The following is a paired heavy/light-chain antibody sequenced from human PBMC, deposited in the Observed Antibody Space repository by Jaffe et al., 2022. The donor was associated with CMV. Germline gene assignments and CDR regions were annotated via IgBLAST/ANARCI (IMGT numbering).Light chain of an antibody. CDR3: QQSYSRPFT. CDR2: AAS. Sequence: DIQMTQSPSSLSASVGDRVTITCRATQTISSYLNWYQQKPGKAPKVLIYAASNLQSGVPSRFSGSGSGTDFTLTISSLQSEDFGSYYCQQSYSRPFTFGPGTKVDIK. CDR1: QTISSY. V-gene: IGKV1-39*01. J-gene: IGKJ3*01.
Heavy chain of an antibody. Sequence: QVQLQESGPGLVKPSETLSLTCTVSGGSINSYSYYWGWIRQPPGKGLDWIGTIYYSGNTYYNPSLKSRVTIFVDTSKNQFSLKLSSVTAADTAVYYCARIFGDHYYFDYWGQGTLVTVSS. J-gene: IGHJ4*02. CDR2: IYYSGNT. CDR3: ARIFGDHYYFDY. CDR1: GGSINSYSYY. V-gene: IGHV4-39*01. D-gene: IGHD3-3*01.